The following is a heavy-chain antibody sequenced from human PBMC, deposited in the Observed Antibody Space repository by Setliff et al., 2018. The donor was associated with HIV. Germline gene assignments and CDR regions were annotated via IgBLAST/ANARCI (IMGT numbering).Heavy chain of an antibody. J-gene: IGHJ6*03. V-gene: IGHV1-8*02. CDR3: ARGAWYTSGWHSSRYMDV. CDR2: VNPNSGNT. CDR1: GYTFTSYD. D-gene: IGHD6-19*01. Sequence: ASVKVSCKASGYTFTSYDINWVRQATGKGLEWMGWVNPNSGNTGYAQKFQGRVTMTRNTSIRTVYMELSSLRSEDTAVYYCARGAWYTSGWHSSRYMDVWGKGSTVTVSS.